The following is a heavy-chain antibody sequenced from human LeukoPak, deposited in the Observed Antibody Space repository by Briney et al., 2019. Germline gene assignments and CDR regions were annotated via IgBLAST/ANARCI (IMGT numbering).Heavy chain of an antibody. D-gene: IGHD3-3*01. V-gene: IGHV3-7*01. CDR2: IKKTGSET. Sequence: PGGSLRLSCAASKFIFSNYWMSWVRQAPGKGLEWVAYIKKTGSETYYVDSVKGRFTISRDNAKNTLYLQMDNLRAEDTAVYYCTRGRYYFEYWGQGTLVTVSS. J-gene: IGHJ4*02. CDR1: KFIFSNYW. CDR3: TRGRYYFEY.